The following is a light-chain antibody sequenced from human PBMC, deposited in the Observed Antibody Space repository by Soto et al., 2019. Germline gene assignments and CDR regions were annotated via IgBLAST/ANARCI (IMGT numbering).Light chain of an antibody. CDR1: QNINSY. V-gene: IGKV3-20*01. CDR2: GAS. J-gene: IGKJ2*01. CDR3: QQYGSSPPVT. Sequence: EIVLTQSPATLSLSPGERATLSCRASQNINSYLAWYQQKPGQAPRLLIYGASSRATGIPDRFSGSGSGTDFTLTISRLEPEDFAVYYCQQYGSSPPVTFGQGTKLEIK.